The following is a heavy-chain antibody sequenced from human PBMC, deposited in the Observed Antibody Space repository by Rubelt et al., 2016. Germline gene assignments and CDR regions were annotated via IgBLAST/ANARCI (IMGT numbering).Heavy chain of an antibody. V-gene: IGHV4-34*01. Sequence: QVQLQQWGAGLLKPSETLSLTCAVYGGSFSGYYWSWIRQPPGKGLEWIGEINPSGSTNYNPSLKSRFTISVDTSKNQFALKLSSVTAADTAVYYCARGKEGLGVTMMDYWGQGTLVTVSS. CDR3: ARGKEGLGVTMMDY. D-gene: IGHD3-22*01. J-gene: IGHJ4*02. CDR2: INPSGST. CDR1: GGSFSGYY.